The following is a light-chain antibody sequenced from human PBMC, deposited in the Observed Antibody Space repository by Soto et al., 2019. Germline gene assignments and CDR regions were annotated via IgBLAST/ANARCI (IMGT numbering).Light chain of an antibody. CDR3: PQCYSTPYT. CDR2: AAS. J-gene: IGKJ2*01. CDR1: PSISSY. Sequence: DIQMTQSPSSLSASVRDRVTITCRASPSISSYLNWYQQKPGKAPKLLIHAASSLQSGVPSRFSGSGSGSDFTLTISSLPPEDFATYYWPQCYSTPYTCGQDTKPDIK. V-gene: IGKV1-39*01.